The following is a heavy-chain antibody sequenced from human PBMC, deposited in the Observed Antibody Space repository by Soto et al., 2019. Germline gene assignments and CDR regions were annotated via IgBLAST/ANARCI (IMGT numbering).Heavy chain of an antibody. D-gene: IGHD6-13*01. CDR2: ISSSSSYI. Sequence: ESGGGLVKPGGSLRLSCAASGFTFSSYSMNWVRQAPGKGLEWVSSISSSSSYIYYADSVKGRFTISRDNAKNSLYLQMNSLRAEDTAVYYCARDSSSWYDAVGHFDYWGQGTLVTVSS. CDR1: GFTFSSYS. CDR3: ARDSSSWYDAVGHFDY. J-gene: IGHJ4*02. V-gene: IGHV3-21*01.